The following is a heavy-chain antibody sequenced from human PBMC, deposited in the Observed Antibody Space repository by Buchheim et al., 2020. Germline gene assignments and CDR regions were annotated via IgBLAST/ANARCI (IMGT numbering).Heavy chain of an antibody. J-gene: IGHJ4*02. CDR3: AKSRGDGYPNEADY. V-gene: IGHV3-23*01. CDR2: ISGGGGGP. CDR1: GFTFSSYA. Sequence: EVQLLESGGGLVQPGGSLRLSCAASGFTFSSYAMSWVRQPPGKGLEWVSAISGGGGGPYYADSVKGRFTISRDNSKRTLDVQMDSLRVEDTAVYYCAKSRGDGYPNEADYWGQGTL. D-gene: IGHD5-24*01.